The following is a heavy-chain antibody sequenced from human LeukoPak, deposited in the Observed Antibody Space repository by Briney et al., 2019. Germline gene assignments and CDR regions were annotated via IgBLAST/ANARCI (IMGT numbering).Heavy chain of an antibody. V-gene: IGHV3-11*01. CDR1: GFTFSAYY. CDR3: ARGVVRDYASDY. CDR2: ISSSGTKI. Sequence: GGSLRLSCAASGFTFSAYYMSWIRQAPGKGLEWVSYISSSGTKIYHADSVKGRFTISRDNAKNSLYLQMNSLRAEDTAVYYCARGVVRDYASDYWGQGTLVTVSS. J-gene: IGHJ4*02. D-gene: IGHD3-10*01.